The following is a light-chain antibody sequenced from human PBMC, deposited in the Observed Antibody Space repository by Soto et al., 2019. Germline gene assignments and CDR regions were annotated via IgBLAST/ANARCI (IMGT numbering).Light chain of an antibody. CDR3: QQYHTYMWT. CDR1: QSISSW. CDR2: KAS. J-gene: IGKJ1*01. V-gene: IGKV1-5*03. Sequence: DIQMTQSPSTLSASVGDRVTITCRASQSISSWLAWYQQKPGKAPKLLIYKASSLKSEAPSRFSGSGSGTEFTLTISSLQLDDFATYFCQQYHTYMWTFGQGTKVEIK.